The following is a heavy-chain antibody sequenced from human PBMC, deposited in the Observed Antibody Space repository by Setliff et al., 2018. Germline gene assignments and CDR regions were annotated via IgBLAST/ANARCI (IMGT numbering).Heavy chain of an antibody. D-gene: IGHD2-15*01. CDR1: GGSLSSGRNY. J-gene: IGHJ5*02. V-gene: IGHV4-61*02. CDR2: IYTTGTT. CDR3: ARQGGVVVVAATPSRGPNWFDP. Sequence: SETLSLTCTVSGGSLSSGRNYWGWFRQPAGKGLEWIGRIYTTGTTNYSPSLTGRVTISADTSKNQISLKLSSVSAADTAVYYCARQGGVVVVAATPSRGPNWFDPWGQGTLVTVSS.